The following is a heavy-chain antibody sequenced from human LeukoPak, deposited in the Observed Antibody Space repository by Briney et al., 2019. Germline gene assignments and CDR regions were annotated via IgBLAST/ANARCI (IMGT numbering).Heavy chain of an antibody. D-gene: IGHD2-21*01. J-gene: IGHJ4*02. CDR3: AKAPVTSCRGAYCYPFDS. CDR1: GFTLSTYA. CDR2: TSSSDAGT. V-gene: IGHV3-23*01. Sequence: GGSLRLSCAVSGFTLSTYAMSWVRQTPGKGLEWVAATSSSDAGTYHADSVRGRFTISRDNSKNTLYLQMNSLRAEDAAVYFCAKAPVTSCRGAYCYPFDSWGQGTLVTVSS.